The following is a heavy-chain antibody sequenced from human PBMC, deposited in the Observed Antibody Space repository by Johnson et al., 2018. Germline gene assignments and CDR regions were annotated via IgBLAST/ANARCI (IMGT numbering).Heavy chain of an antibody. V-gene: IGHV3-74*01. D-gene: IGHD1-26*01. CDR2: INSDGSGD. Sequence: VQLQESGGGLVQPGGSLRLSCTASGFTFSGYWMHWVRLAPGKGLVWVSQINSDGSGDSYADSVKGRFTISRDNSKNTLYLEMRSLRPEDTAVYYCAKVSRGGRSASPHYPSAMDVWGQGTTVTVSS. J-gene: IGHJ6*02. CDR1: GFTFSGYW. CDR3: AKVSRGGRSASPHYPSAMDV.